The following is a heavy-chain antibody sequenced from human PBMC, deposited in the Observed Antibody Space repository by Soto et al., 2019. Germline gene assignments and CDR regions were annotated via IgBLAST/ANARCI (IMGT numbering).Heavy chain of an antibody. V-gene: IGHV3-48*01. Sequence: GGSLRLSCVVSGFPLGAYSMNWVRQAPGKGLEWVSYISDSGSRMYYADSVKGRFTISRDSARNSLFLQMNSLRAEDTAVYYCAPQGVGATGYLYWGQGTLVTVSS. CDR3: APQGVGATGYLY. J-gene: IGHJ4*02. CDR2: ISDSGSRM. D-gene: IGHD1-26*01. CDR1: GFPLGAYS.